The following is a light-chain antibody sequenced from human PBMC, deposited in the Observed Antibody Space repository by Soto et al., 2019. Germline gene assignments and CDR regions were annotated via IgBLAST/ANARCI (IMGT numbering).Light chain of an antibody. CDR2: DAA. CDR1: QDIATY. CDR3: LQYSNFPARDT. Sequence: DIKMTQSPSSLAASVGDRVTLTCQASQDIATYLNWYQQKPGKAPYLLIYDAANLETGVPSRFSGSGSGTHFTFTISSLQPEDFATYFCLQYSNFPARDTFGGGTKL. V-gene: IGKV1-33*01. J-gene: IGKJ4*01.